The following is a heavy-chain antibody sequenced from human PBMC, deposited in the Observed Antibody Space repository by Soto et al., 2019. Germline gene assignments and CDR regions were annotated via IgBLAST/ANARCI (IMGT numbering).Heavy chain of an antibody. CDR2: INPNSGGT. D-gene: IGHD3-10*01. Sequence: GASVKVSCKASGYTFTGYYMHWVRQAPGQRLEWMGWINPNSGGTNYAQKFQGWVTMTRDTSISTAYMELSRLRSDDTAVYYCARGEGSYYGSGSIDYWGQGTLVTVSS. V-gene: IGHV1-2*04. CDR1: GYTFTGYY. J-gene: IGHJ4*02. CDR3: ARGEGSYYGSGSIDY.